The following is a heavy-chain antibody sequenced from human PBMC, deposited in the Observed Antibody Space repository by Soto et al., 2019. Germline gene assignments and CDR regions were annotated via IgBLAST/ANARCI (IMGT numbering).Heavy chain of an antibody. V-gene: IGHV3-9*01. CDR1: GFTFDDYA. CDR3: AKDEGYSTSYYGYVDL. CDR2: ITWNSGII. J-gene: IGHJ2*01. D-gene: IGHD6-13*01. Sequence: EVQLVESGGGLVQPGRSLRLSCAASGFTFDDYAMHWVRQPPGKGLEWVSGITWNSGIIGYADSVKGRFTISRDNAKNSLYMQMNSLRPEDKALYYWAKDEGYSTSYYGYVDLWGRGTLVTVSS.